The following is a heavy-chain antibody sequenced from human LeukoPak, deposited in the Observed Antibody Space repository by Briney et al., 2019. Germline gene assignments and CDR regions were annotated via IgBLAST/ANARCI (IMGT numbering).Heavy chain of an antibody. CDR1: GGTFSSYA. CDR2: FDPEDGET. CDR3: ATTRPHYYDSSGYSLPFDY. Sequence: ASVKVSCKASGGTFSSYAISWVRQAPGKGLEWMGGFDPEDGETIYAQKFQGRVTMTEDTSTDTAYMELSSLRSEDTAVYYCATTRPHYYDSSGYSLPFDYWGQGTLVTVSS. J-gene: IGHJ4*02. V-gene: IGHV1-24*01. D-gene: IGHD3-22*01.